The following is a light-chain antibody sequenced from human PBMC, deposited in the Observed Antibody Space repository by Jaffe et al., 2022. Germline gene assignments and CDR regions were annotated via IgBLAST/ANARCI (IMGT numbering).Light chain of an antibody. CDR3: SSYTTTSTLA. J-gene: IGLJ3*02. Sequence: QSALTQPASVSGSPGQSITISCTGTTSDVGRYKYVSWYQQHPGKAPKLLIYEVSNRPSGVSNRFSGSKSGNTASLTISGLQAEDEADYYCSSYTTTSTLAFGGGTKLTVL. CDR2: EVS. CDR1: TSDVGRYKY. V-gene: IGLV2-14*01.